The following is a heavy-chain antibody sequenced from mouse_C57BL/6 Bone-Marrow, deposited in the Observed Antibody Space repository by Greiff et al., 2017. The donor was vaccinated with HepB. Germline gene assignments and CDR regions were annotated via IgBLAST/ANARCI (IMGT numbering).Heavy chain of an antibody. CDR2: ISYDGSN. J-gene: IGHJ3*01. V-gene: IGHV3-6*01. Sequence: EVQLVESGPGLVKPSQSLSLTCSVTGYSITSGYYWNWIRQFPGNKLEWMGYISYDGSNNYNPSLKNRISITRDTSKNQFFLKLNSVTTEDTATYYCARVGDYGSSLAYWGQGTLVTVSA. CDR3: ARVGDYGSSLAY. CDR1: GYSITSGYY. D-gene: IGHD1-1*01.